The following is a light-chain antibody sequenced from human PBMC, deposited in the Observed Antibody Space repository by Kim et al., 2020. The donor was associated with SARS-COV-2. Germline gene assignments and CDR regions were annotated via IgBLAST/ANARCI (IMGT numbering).Light chain of an antibody. V-gene: IGKV1-39*01. Sequence: DIQMTQSPSSLSASIGDRVTITCRASQRINNYLNWYQQKPGKAPKLLIYGASNLQSGVSSKFNGSGSGTDFTLTISSLQPEDFATYFCQQNYVPRITFGPGTKVEIK. CDR2: GAS. CDR1: QRINNY. CDR3: QQNYVPRIT. J-gene: IGKJ3*01.